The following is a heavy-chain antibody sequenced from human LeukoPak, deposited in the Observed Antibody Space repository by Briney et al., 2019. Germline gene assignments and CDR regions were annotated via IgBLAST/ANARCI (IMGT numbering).Heavy chain of an antibody. CDR1: GFTFDEYD. D-gene: IGHD6-6*01. V-gene: IGHV3-9*03. CDR2: ITWNSGNI. Sequence: GGSLRLSCAATGFTFDEYDMHWVRQAPGKGLEWVSGITWNSGNIGYADSVKGRFTISRDNAKKSLYLQMNSLRDEDMALYYCVKDRGKYSTSSGLDYWGQGILVTVSS. J-gene: IGHJ4*02. CDR3: VKDRGKYSTSSGLDY.